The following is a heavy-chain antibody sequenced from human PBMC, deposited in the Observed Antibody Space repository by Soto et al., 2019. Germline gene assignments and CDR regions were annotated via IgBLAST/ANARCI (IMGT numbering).Heavy chain of an antibody. Sequence: EVQLVESGGGLVQPGGSLRLSCAASGFTFSSYWMHWVRQAPGKGLVWVSRINSDGSSTTYADSVKGRVTIPRDNAKNTLYLQMNSLRAEDTAVYYCARVETCSSTSCYSVFDYWGQGTLVTVSS. CDR2: INSDGSST. D-gene: IGHD2-2*01. CDR1: GFTFSSYW. V-gene: IGHV3-74*03. CDR3: ARVETCSSTSCYSVFDY. J-gene: IGHJ4*02.